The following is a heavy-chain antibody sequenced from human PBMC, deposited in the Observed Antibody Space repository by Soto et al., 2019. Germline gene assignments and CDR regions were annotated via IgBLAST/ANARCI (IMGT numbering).Heavy chain of an antibody. Sequence: SETLSLTCTVSGGSISSSSFHWGWIRQPPGKGLEWIGSIYYSGSTYYSPSLKSRVTISVDTSKNQFSLKLSSVTAADTAVYYCERRERAAGTDWWFDPWGQGTLVNVSS. D-gene: IGHD6-13*01. V-gene: IGHV4-39*01. CDR1: GGSISSSSFH. CDR2: IYYSGST. CDR3: ERRERAAGTDWWFDP. J-gene: IGHJ5*02.